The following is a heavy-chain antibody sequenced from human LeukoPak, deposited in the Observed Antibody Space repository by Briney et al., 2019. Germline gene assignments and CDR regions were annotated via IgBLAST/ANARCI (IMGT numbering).Heavy chain of an antibody. CDR3: AKGLGATHYGPLN. D-gene: IGHD1-26*01. CDR2: ISSSGSTI. Sequence: GGSLRLSCAASGFTFSDYYMSWLRQAPGKGLEWVSYISSSGSTIYYADSVKGRFTISRDNAKNSLYLQMNSLRAEDMALYYCAKGLGATHYGPLNWGQGTLVTVSS. V-gene: IGHV3-11*01. CDR1: GFTFSDYY. J-gene: IGHJ4*02.